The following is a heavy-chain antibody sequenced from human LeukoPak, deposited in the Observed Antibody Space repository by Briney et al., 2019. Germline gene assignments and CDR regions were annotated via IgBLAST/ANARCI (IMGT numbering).Heavy chain of an antibody. D-gene: IGHD1-7*01. Sequence: PSETLSLTCTVSSGSISSGSFYWAWIRQPPGKGLEWIGTIYYSGKAYYNPSLKSRVTISVDTSTSRFSLKLTSVTAADTAVYYCARHFMGVELRFDPWGQGTLVTVSS. CDR3: ARHFMGVELRFDP. CDR1: SGSISSGSFY. CDR2: IYYSGKA. J-gene: IGHJ5*02. V-gene: IGHV4-39*01.